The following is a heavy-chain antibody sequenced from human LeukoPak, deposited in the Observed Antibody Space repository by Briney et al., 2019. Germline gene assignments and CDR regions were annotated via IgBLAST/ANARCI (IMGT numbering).Heavy chain of an antibody. CDR3: ARHIVVVPAALYYYGMDV. CDR2: IYYSGST. D-gene: IGHD2-2*01. J-gene: IGHJ6*02. Sequence: SETLSLTCTVSGGSISSYYWSWIRQPAGKGLEWIGYIYYSGSTNYNPSLKSRVTISVDTSKNQFSLKLSSVTAADTAVYYCARHIVVVPAALYYYGMDVWGQGTTVTVSS. CDR1: GGSISSYY. V-gene: IGHV4-59*08.